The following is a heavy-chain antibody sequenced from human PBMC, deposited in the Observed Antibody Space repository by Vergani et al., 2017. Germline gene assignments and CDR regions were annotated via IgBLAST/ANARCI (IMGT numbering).Heavy chain of an antibody. V-gene: IGHV3-30*02. CDR2: IRYDGTKR. Sequence: QVQLVESRGGVVQPGGSLRLSCIASGFTFRIYGMHWVRQAPGKGLEWVAFIRYDGTKRFYGDSVKGRFTISRDNSQTTVFLQMNSLRADDSAVYYCTKAGQYDSDNFHDSWGQGALVTVAS. CDR3: TKAGQYDSDNFHDS. D-gene: IGHD3-22*01. J-gene: IGHJ1*01. CDR1: GFTFRIYG.